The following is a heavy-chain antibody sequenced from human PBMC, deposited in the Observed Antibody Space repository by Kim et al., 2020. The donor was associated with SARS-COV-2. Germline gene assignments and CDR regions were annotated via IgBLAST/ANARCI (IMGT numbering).Heavy chain of an antibody. CDR3: ARDLRGGWSFDS. D-gene: IGHD6-19*01. Sequence: RCTQKFQGRVTMTRDTSTSTVYLGLSSLGSEDSAVYYCARDLRGGWSFDSWGQGTLITVSS. V-gene: IGHV1-46*01. J-gene: IGHJ4*02.